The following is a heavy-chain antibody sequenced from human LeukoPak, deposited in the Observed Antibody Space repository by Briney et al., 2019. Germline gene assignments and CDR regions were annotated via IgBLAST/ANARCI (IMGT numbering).Heavy chain of an antibody. J-gene: IGHJ4*02. CDR1: GNSISSGDYY. Sequence: SETLSLTCTVSGNSISSGDYYWSWIRQPAGKGLEWIGRIYTSGSTNYNPSLKSRVTISGDTSKNQFSLKLSSVTAADTAVYYCARDRALWFGELYYFDYWGQGTLVTVSS. V-gene: IGHV4-61*02. CDR3: ARDRALWFGELYYFDY. CDR2: IYTSGST. D-gene: IGHD3-10*01.